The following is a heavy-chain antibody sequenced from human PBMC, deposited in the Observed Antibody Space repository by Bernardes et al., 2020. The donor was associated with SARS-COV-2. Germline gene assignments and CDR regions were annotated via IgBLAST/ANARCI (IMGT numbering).Heavy chain of an antibody. D-gene: IGHD6-13*01. CDR3: ARVHYSSSWFSWFDP. J-gene: IGHJ5*02. V-gene: IGHV1-18*04. CDR1: GYTFSSYV. Sequence: ASVKVSCKASGYTFSSYVITWLRQAPGQGLEWMGWISAYNGNTNYAQKLQGRVTMTTDTSTSTAYMELRSLGSDDTAVYYCARVHYSSSWFSWFDPWGQVTLVTVSS. CDR2: ISAYNGNT.